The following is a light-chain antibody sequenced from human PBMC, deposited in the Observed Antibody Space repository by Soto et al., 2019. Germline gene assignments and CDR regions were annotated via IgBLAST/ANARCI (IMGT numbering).Light chain of an antibody. V-gene: IGLV2-14*01. CDR2: DVS. CDR1: SSDVGGYNY. Sequence: QSLLTQPASVSGSPGQSITISCTGTSSDVGGYNYVSWYQQHPGKAPKLMIYDVSNRPSGVSNRFSGSKSGNTASLTISGLQAEDEADYYCSSYTSSSTPVFGTGT. CDR3: SSYTSSSTPV. J-gene: IGLJ1*01.